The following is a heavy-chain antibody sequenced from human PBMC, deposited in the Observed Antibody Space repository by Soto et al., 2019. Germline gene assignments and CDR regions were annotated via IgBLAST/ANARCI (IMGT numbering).Heavy chain of an antibody. J-gene: IGHJ6*02. CDR3: ARVSWREKYGIDV. CDR1: GFTFSDSY. V-gene: IGHV3-11*01. CDR2: ITFRGNTV. Sequence: PGGSLRLSCAASGFTFSDSYMRLIRQAPWKGLEWISYITFRGNTVYDADSLKGRFTISRDNAKNSLYLQMNRLRAEDTAVYYCARVSWREKYGIDVWAQGTTVPVSS.